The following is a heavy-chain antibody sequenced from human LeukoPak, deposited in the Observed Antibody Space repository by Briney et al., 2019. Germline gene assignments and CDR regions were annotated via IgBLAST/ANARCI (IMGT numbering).Heavy chain of an antibody. V-gene: IGHV4-34*01. D-gene: IGHD2-8*02. CDR2: INHSGST. J-gene: IGHJ3*01. CDR1: GGSFSGYY. Sequence: SETLSLTCAVYGGSFSGYYWSWIRQPPGKGLEWIGEINHSGSTNYNPSLKSRVTISVDTSKNQFSLKLSSVTAADTAVYYCARAARFLESTGAHAFDLWGRGTMVTVSS. CDR3: ARAARFLESTGAHAFDL.